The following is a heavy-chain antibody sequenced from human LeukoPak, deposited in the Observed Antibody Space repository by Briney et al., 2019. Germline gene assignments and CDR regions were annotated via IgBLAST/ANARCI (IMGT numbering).Heavy chain of an antibody. CDR2: ISYDGSNK. D-gene: IGHD1-26*01. Sequence: GGSLRLSCAASGFTFSSYAMHWVRQAPGKGLEWVAVISYDGSNKYYADSVKGRFTISRDNSKNTLYLQMNSLRAEDTAVYYCARDGSVLAGEIVDYWGQETLVTVSS. V-gene: IGHV3-30-3*01. CDR3: ARDGSVLAGEIVDY. CDR1: GFTFSSYA. J-gene: IGHJ4*02.